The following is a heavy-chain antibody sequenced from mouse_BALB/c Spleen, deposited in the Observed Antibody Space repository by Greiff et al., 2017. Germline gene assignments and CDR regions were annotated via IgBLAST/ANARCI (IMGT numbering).Heavy chain of an antibody. D-gene: IGHD2-14*01. J-gene: IGHJ2*01. V-gene: IGHV5-12-1*01. CDR1: GFAFSSYD. CDR2: ISSGGGRI. CDR3: AGRNYRYDDVDY. Sequence: EVQVVESGGGLVKPGGSLRLSCAASGFAFSSYDMSWVRQTPEKRLEWVAYISSGGGRIYYPDTVKGRFTISRDNAKNTLYLQMSSMKSEDTAMYYCAGRNYRYDDVDYWGQGTTLTVSA.